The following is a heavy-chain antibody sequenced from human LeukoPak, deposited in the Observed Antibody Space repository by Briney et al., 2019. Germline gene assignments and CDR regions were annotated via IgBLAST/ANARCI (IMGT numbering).Heavy chain of an antibody. V-gene: IGHV1-24*01. D-gene: IGHD3-10*01. CDR3: ATAPRILMVRGVEFDY. CDR2: FDPEDGET. Sequence: ASVKVSCKVSGYTLTELSMHWVRQAPGKGLEWMGGFDPEDGETIYAQKFQGRVTMTEDTSTDTAYMELSSLRSEDTAVYYCATAPRILMVRGVEFDYWGQGTLVTVSS. CDR1: GYTLTELS. J-gene: IGHJ4*02.